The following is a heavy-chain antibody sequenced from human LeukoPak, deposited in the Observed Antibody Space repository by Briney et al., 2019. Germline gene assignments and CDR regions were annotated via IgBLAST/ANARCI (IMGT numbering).Heavy chain of an antibody. CDR3: AKEYLEWFPMDV. V-gene: IGHV3-30*02. D-gene: IGHD3-9*01. J-gene: IGHJ6*03. Sequence: GGSLRLSCAASGFTFTNNFMSWVRQAPGKRLEGVAFIRYDGSNKYYADSVKGRFTISRDNSKNTLYLQMNSLRAEDTAVYYCAKEYLEWFPMDVWGKGTKVTISS. CDR2: IRYDGSNK. CDR1: GFTFTNNF.